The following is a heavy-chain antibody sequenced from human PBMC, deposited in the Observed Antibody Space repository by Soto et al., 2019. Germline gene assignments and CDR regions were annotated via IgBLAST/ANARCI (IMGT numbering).Heavy chain of an antibody. CDR1: GFTFSSYA. CDR3: ARVRGEGYCTNGVCPDAFDI. Sequence: EVQLVESGGGLVQPGGSLRLSCAASGFTFSSYAMHWVRQAPGKGLEYVSAISSNGGSTYYANSVKGRFTISRDNSKNTLYIQMGSLRAEDMAVYYCARVRGEGYCTNGVCPDAFDIWGQGTMVTVSS. CDR2: ISSNGGST. J-gene: IGHJ3*02. D-gene: IGHD2-8*01. V-gene: IGHV3-64*01.